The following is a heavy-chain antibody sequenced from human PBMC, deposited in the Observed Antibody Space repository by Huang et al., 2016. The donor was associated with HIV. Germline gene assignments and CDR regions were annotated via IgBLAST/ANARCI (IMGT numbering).Heavy chain of an antibody. V-gene: IGHV4-34*01. CDR1: GGSFSGYY. J-gene: IGHJ4*02. CDR2: INHSGST. D-gene: IGHD3-10*01. Sequence: QVQLQQWGAGLLKPSATLSLTCAVYGGSFSGYYWRWIRQPPGKGLEWIGEINHSGSTNYNPSRKSRVNISVDTSKDQFSLKLSSVIAADTAGYYCAGGGRGGEGYWGQGTLVTVSS. CDR3: AGGGRGGEGY.